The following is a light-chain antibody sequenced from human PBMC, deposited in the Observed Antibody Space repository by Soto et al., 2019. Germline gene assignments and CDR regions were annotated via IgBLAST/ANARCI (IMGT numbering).Light chain of an antibody. CDR1: QAVNTR. J-gene: IGKJ1*01. Sequence: TQSPSTLATSVGDRVTITCRASQAVNTRLAWYQHKPGQAPRLLIYLTSNRAAGIPARFSGSGSETDFSLTISDVEPEDFAVYYCHQRQSWPRTFGQGTKVDIK. CDR3: HQRQSWPRT. CDR2: LTS. V-gene: IGKV3-11*01.